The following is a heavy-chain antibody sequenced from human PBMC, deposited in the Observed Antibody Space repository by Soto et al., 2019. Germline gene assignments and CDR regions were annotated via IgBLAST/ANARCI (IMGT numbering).Heavy chain of an antibody. D-gene: IGHD6-25*01. V-gene: IGHV3-48*03. CDR2: ISSSGSTI. CDR1: GFTFSSYE. CDR3: AREFRAAGQPRSYGMDV. Sequence: GGSLRLSCAASGFTFSSYEMNWVRQAPGKGLEWVSYISSSGSTIYYADSVKGRFTISRDNAKNSLYLQMNSLRAEDTAVYYCAREFRAAGQPRSYGMDVWGQGTTVTVSS. J-gene: IGHJ6*02.